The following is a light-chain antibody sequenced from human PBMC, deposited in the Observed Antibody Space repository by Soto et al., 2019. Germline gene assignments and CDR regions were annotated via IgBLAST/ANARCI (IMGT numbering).Light chain of an antibody. CDR1: QSVLYNSNNKIY. CDR2: WAS. Sequence: DIVMTQSPDSLAVSLGELATINFKSSQSVLYNSNNKIYLAWYQHKKGQPPKXXIYWASTRESGVPDRFSGSGYGTDFNLTISSLQAEDVAVYYCQQYYSTPWTFGQGTKVDIK. V-gene: IGKV4-1*01. CDR3: QQYYSTPWT. J-gene: IGKJ1*01.